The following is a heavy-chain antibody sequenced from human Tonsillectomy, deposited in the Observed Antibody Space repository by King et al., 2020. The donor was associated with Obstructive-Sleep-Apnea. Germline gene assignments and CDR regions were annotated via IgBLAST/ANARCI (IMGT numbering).Heavy chain of an antibody. J-gene: IGHJ4*02. V-gene: IGHV4-59*01. CDR2: IYGSGST. CDR3: ASTLAYGGGDCYSVDF. CDR1: GGSISGYY. Sequence: QLQESGPGLVKPSETLSLTCSVSGGSISGYYWSWIRQPPGKGLEWIGYIYGSGSTNYNPSLKSRVTISVDMSKSQFSLRLSSVTAADTDVYYCASTLAYGGGDCYSVDFWGQGTLVSVSS. D-gene: IGHD2-21*02.